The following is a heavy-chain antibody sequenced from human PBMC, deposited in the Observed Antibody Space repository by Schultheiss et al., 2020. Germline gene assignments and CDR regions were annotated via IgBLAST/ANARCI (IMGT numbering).Heavy chain of an antibody. J-gene: IGHJ1*01. CDR3: ARGGRLGYFQH. Sequence: SQTLSLTCTVSGGSIGTYYWSWIRQPPGKGLEWIGNIYYSGSTNYNPSLKSRVTISVDTSKNQFSLRLSSVTAADTAVYYCARGGRLGYFQHWGQGTLVTVSS. D-gene: IGHD3-16*01. CDR2: IYYSGST. CDR1: GGSIGTYY. V-gene: IGHV4-59*08.